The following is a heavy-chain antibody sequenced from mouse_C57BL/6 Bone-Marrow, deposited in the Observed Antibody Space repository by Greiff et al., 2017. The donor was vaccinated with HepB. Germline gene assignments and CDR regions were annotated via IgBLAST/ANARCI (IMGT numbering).Heavy chain of an antibody. V-gene: IGHV1-64*01. D-gene: IGHD1-1*01. CDR3: ARYGSSYGYYAMDY. CDR1: GYTFTSYW. CDR2: IHPNSGST. J-gene: IGHJ4*01. Sequence: VQLQQPGAELVKPGASVKLSCKASGYTFTSYWMHWVKQRPGQGLEWIGMIHPNSGSTNYNEKFKSKATLTVDKSSSTAYMQLSSLTSEDSAVYYCARYGSSYGYYAMDYWGQGTSVTVSS.